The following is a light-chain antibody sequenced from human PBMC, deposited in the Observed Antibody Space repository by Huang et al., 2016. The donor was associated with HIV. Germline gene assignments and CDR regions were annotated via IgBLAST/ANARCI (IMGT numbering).Light chain of an antibody. CDR1: QGVSSN. CDR2: GAS. CDR3: QHFNNWPPWT. Sequence: EIVMTQSPATLSVSPGDRATLSCRASQGVSSNLACYQQKHGQAPRRLMYGASTRATGIPARFSGGGSGTEFTLTISSLQAEDSAVYYCQHFNNWPPWTFGQGTKLEIK. V-gene: IGKV3D-15*01. J-gene: IGKJ2*02.